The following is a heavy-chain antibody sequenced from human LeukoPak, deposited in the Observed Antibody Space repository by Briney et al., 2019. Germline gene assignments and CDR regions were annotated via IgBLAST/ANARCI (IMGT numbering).Heavy chain of an antibody. Sequence: PGGSLRLSCAASGFTFSSYCMNWVRQAPGKGLEWVSSISSSSSYIYYADSVKGRFTISRDNAKNSLYLQMNSLRAEDTAVYYCLRPSYSSGTASGYWGQGTLVTVSS. CDR3: LRPSYSSGTASGY. CDR2: ISSSSSYI. D-gene: IGHD3-10*01. V-gene: IGHV3-21*01. CDR1: GFTFSSYC. J-gene: IGHJ4*02.